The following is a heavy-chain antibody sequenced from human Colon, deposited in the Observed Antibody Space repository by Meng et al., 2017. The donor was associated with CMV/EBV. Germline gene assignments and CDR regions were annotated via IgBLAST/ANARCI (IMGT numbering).Heavy chain of an antibody. CDR1: GGTFSSYA. V-gene: IGHV1-69*05. D-gene: IGHD2-2*01. CDR2: IIPIFGTA. J-gene: IGHJ6*02. Sequence: SVKVSCKASGGTFSSYAISWVRQAPGQGLEWMGGIIPIFGTANYAQKFQGRVTITTDESTSTAYMELSSLRSEDTAVYYCASQRYCSSTSCYHYCYYGMDVWGQGTTVTVSS. CDR3: ASQRYCSSTSCYHYCYYGMDV.